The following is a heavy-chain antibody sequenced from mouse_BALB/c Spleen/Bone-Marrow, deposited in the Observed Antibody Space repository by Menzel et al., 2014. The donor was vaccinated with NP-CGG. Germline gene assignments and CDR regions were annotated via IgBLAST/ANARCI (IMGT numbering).Heavy chain of an antibody. D-gene: IGHD1-2*01. CDR3: ESVGYYGYHDN. V-gene: IGHV4-2*02. Sequence: EVKVEESGGGLVQPGGSLNLACVASGFDFGRYWMSWARQAPGKGLEWIGEINPGSSTINYSPSLKDKFIISTDNSKNSRSVQMSKVRSAAEDLYFYESVGYYGYHDNWGQGTTLTVSS. CDR2: INPGSSTI. J-gene: IGHJ2*01. CDR1: GFDFGRYW.